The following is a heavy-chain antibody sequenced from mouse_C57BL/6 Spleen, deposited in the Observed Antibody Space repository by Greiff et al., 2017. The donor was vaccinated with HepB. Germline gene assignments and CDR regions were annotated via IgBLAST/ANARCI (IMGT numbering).Heavy chain of an antibody. Sequence: VQLQQSGTVLARPGASVKMSCKTSGYTFTSYWMHWVKQRPGQGLEWIGAIYPGNSDTSYNQKFKGKAKLTAVTSASTAYMELSSLTNEDSAVYYCTNYGSSQAWFAYWGQGTLVTVSA. J-gene: IGHJ3*01. V-gene: IGHV1-5*01. CDR3: TNYGSSQAWFAY. D-gene: IGHD1-1*01. CDR1: GYTFTSYW. CDR2: IYPGNSDT.